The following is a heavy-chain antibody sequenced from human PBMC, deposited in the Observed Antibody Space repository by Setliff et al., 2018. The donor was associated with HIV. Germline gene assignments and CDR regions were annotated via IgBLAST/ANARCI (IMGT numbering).Heavy chain of an antibody. CDR2: LYNNGRNA. V-gene: IGHV4-61*02. CDR3: VREGPWKLGSIWFDP. D-gene: IGHD7-27*01. Sequence: PSETLSLTCTVSGDSIINNPYYWTWIRQPAGKALEWIGRLYNNGRNANYNPSLQSRVIISADTSKNEFSRKLSSVTAADTSVYYCVREGPWKLGSIWFDPWGQGTLVTVSS. J-gene: IGHJ5*02. CDR1: GDSIINNPYY.